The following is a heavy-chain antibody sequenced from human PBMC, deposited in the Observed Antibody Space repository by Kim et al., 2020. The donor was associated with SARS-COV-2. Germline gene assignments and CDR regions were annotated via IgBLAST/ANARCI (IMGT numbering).Heavy chain of an antibody. V-gene: IGHV1-3*01. D-gene: IGHD3-10*01. J-gene: IGHJ6*02. Sequence: ASVKVSCKASGYTFTSYAMHWVRQAPGQRLEWMGWINAGNGNTKYSQKFQGRVTITRDTSASTAYMELSSLRSEYTAVYYCARAELLLWFGEALLDYYGMDFWGQGTTVTGSS. CDR1: GYTFTSYA. CDR3: ARAELLLWFGEALLDYYGMDF. CDR2: INAGNGNT.